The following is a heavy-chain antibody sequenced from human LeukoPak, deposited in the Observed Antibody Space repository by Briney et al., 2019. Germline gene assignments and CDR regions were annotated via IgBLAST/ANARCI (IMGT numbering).Heavy chain of an antibody. D-gene: IGHD3-10*01. V-gene: IGHV4-34*01. CDR2: IDHSGGT. CDR3: ANMVRGIPYWYGMDV. J-gene: IGHJ6*02. Sequence: PTETLSLTCAVYGGSFSGYYWSWIRQPPGKGLEWIGEIDHSGGTNYNPSLKSRVTISVDTSKNHFSLNLSSVTAADTAIYYCANMVRGIPYWYGMDVWGQGTTVTVSS. CDR1: GGSFSGYY.